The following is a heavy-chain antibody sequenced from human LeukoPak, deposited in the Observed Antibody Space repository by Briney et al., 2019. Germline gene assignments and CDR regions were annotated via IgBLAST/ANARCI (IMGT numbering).Heavy chain of an antibody. CDR3: ARGGLHYDILSGGMDV. Sequence: ATVKVSCKASGYTFTGYYMQWVRQATGQGLEWMGWMNPNSGNTGYAQKFQGRVTMTRNTSISTAYMELSSLRSEDTAVYYCARGGLHYDILSGGMDVWGQGTTVTVSS. CDR1: GYTFTGYY. CDR2: MNPNSGNT. D-gene: IGHD3-9*01. V-gene: IGHV1-8*02. J-gene: IGHJ6*02.